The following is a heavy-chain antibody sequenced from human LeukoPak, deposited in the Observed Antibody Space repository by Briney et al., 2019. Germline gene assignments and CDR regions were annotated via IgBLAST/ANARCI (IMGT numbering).Heavy chain of an antibody. D-gene: IGHD2-15*01. Sequence: GGSLRLSCAASGFTFSSYSMSWVRQAPGKGLEWVSAVSGSGGSTYYADSVKGRFTISRDNSKNTLYLQMNSLRAEDTAVYYCAKVFEDIVVVVAAIFDYWGQGTLVTVSS. J-gene: IGHJ4*02. V-gene: IGHV3-23*01. CDR3: AKVFEDIVVVVAAIFDY. CDR2: VSGSGGST. CDR1: GFTFSSYS.